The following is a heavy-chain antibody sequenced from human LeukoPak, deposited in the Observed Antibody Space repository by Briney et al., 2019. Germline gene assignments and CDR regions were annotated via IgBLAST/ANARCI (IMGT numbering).Heavy chain of an antibody. J-gene: IGHJ3*02. V-gene: IGHV3-21*01. CDR1: GFAFGSYA. CDR2: ISSSSSYI. CDR3: AILMTTVMPRAFDI. Sequence: GGSLRLSCTASGFAFGSYAMAWVRQAPGKGLEWVSSISSSSSYIYYADSVKGRFTISRDNAKNSLYLQMNSLRAEDTAVYYCAILMTTVMPRAFDIWGQGTMVTVSS. D-gene: IGHD4-11*01.